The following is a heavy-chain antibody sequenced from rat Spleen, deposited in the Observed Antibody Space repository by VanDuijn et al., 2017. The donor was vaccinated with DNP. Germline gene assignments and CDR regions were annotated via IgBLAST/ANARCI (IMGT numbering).Heavy chain of an antibody. CDR3: ARHEHYDDGYYYFDN. J-gene: IGHJ2*01. CDR1: GFSLSRNG. V-gene: IGHV2-72*01. D-gene: IGHD1-12*03. CDR2: IWAGGST. Sequence: VQLKESGPDLMQPSETLSLTCTVSGFSLSRNGVGWIRQPLGRGLVWVGTIWAGGSTNYNSAVQSRLTVSRDTSQSQVFLKMNSLQPEDTGTYYCARHEHYDDGYYYFDNWGQGVMVTVSP.